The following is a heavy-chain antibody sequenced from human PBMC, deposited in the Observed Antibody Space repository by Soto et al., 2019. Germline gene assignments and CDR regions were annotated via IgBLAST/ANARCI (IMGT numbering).Heavy chain of an antibody. D-gene: IGHD3-22*01. CDR3: ARDTYYYDSSGYYPQCDP. CDR1: GGSISSGDYY. Sequence: QVQLQESGPGLVKPSQTLSLTCTVSGGSISSGDYYWSWIRQPPGKGLEWIGYIYYSGGTYYNPFLKSRVTISVDTSKNQFSLKLSSVTAADTAVYYCARDTYYYDSSGYYPQCDPWGQGTLVTVSS. J-gene: IGHJ5*02. CDR2: IYYSGGT. V-gene: IGHV4-30-4*01.